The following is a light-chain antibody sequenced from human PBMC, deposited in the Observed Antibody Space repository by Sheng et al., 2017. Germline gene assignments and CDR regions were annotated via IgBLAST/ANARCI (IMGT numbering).Light chain of an antibody. CDR2: AAS. CDR3: QQSHSPPLT. V-gene: IGKV1-9*01. CDR1: QDITSF. J-gene: IGKJ4*01. Sequence: DIQLTQSPSFLSASVGDRVTITCRASQDITSFLAWYQQEPGKAPKLLIYAASSLQSGVPSRFSGSGSGTEFSLTISTLQPEDFATYYCQQSHSPPLTFGGGTRV.